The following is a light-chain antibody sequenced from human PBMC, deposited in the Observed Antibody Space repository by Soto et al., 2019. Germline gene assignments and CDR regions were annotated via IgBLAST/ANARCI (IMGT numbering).Light chain of an antibody. CDR3: QHYNSYSEA. V-gene: IGKV1-5*03. CDR2: KAS. J-gene: IGKJ1*01. Sequence: EIRVSQSPSTLSVSVGDRVTLTCRASQTISSWLAWYQQKPGKAPKLLIYKASTLKSGVPSRFSGSGSGTEFTLTISSLQPDDFATYYCQHYNSYSEAFGQGTKVDI. CDR1: QTISSW.